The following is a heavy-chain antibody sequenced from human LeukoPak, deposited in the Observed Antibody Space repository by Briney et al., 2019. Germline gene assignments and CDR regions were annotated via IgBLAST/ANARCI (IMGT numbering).Heavy chain of an antibody. CDR3: ARGVRRVRDIVATEPLDY. J-gene: IGHJ4*02. CDR1: GGSFSGYY. CDR2: INHSGST. V-gene: IGHV4-34*01. Sequence: SETLSLTCAVYGGSFSGYYWSWIRQPPGKGLEWIGEINHSGSTNYNPSLKSRVTISVDTSKNQFSLKLSSVTAADTAVYYCARGVRRVRDIVATEPLDYWGQGTLVTVSS. D-gene: IGHD5-12*01.